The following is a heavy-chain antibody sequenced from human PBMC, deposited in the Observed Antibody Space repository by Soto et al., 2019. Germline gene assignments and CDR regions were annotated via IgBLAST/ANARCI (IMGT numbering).Heavy chain of an antibody. CDR2: IYYSGST. V-gene: IGHV4-59*01. CDR1: GGSISSYY. J-gene: IGHJ4*02. CDR3: ARVGDSGYDWGVDY. Sequence: QVQLQESGPGLVKPSETLSLTCTVSGGSISSYYWSWIRQPPGKGLEWVGHIYYSGSTNYNPSHKSRVTISVDTSKNQFSLKLSSVTAADTAVYYCARVGDSGYDWGVDYWGQGTLVTVSS. D-gene: IGHD5-12*01.